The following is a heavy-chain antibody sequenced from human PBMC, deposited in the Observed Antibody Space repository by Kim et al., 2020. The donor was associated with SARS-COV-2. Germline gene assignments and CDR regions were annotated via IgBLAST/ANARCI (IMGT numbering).Heavy chain of an antibody. D-gene: IGHD5-12*01. V-gene: IGHV4-31*03. CDR1: GGSISSGGYY. Sequence: SETLSLTCTVSGGSISSGGYYWSWIRQHPGKGLEWIGYIYYSGSTYYNPSLKSRVTISVDTSKNQFSLKLSSVTAADTAVYYCARTPIVATIFRLRPSPNAFDYWRQGTLVTVSS. J-gene: IGHJ4*02. CDR3: ARTPIVATIFRLRPSPNAFDY. CDR2: IYYSGST.